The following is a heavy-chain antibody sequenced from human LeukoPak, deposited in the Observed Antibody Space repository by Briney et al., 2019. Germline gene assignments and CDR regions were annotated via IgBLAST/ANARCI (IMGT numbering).Heavy chain of an antibody. CDR3: ARNRVLRKGYYYYYMDV. Sequence: GASVKVSCKASGYTFTSYGISWVRQAPGQGLEWMGWISAYNGNTNYAQKLQGRVTMTTDTSTSTAYMELRSLRSDDTAVYYCARNRVLRKGYYYYYMDVWGKGTTVTISS. CDR2: ISAYNGNT. J-gene: IGHJ6*03. D-gene: IGHD1-14*01. V-gene: IGHV1-18*01. CDR1: GYTFTSYG.